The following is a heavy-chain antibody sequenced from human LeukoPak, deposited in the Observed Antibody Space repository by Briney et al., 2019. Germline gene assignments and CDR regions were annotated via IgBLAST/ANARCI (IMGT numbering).Heavy chain of an antibody. CDR2: IKQDGSEK. J-gene: IGHJ6*02. CDR1: GFTFSNYW. V-gene: IGHV3-7*01. D-gene: IGHD3-10*01. Sequence: PGGSLRLSCAASGFTFSNYWVSWVRQAPGKGLEWVANIKQDGSEKYYVDSVRGRFTISRDNAKNSLYLQMNSLRAEDTAVYYCARDSSAWVRGVITKGMDVWGQGTTVTVSS. CDR3: ARDSSAWVRGVITKGMDV.